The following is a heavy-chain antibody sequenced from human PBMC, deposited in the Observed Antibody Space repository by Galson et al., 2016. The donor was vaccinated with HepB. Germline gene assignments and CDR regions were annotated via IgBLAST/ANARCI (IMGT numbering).Heavy chain of an antibody. Sequence: PALVKPTQTLTLTCPFSGFSLSTSGVLVGWIRQPPGKALEWLALVYWDYVPRLNPSLKGRVTITKDTSKNQVVLTLTNMDPVDTASYYCSPSPNRAAALYWGQGTLVTVSS. CDR2: VYWDYVP. CDR3: SPSPNRAAALY. J-gene: IGHJ4*02. D-gene: IGHD6-13*01. V-gene: IGHV2-5*02. CDR1: GFSLSTSGVL.